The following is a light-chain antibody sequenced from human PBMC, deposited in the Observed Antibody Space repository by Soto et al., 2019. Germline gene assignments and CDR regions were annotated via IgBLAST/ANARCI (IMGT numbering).Light chain of an antibody. J-gene: IGKJ1*01. CDR1: QGISNY. CDR2: AAS. V-gene: IGKV1-27*01. Sequence: DIQMTHSPSSLSASVLDKVTITCRASQGISNYLYWYQQKPGKVPKLLIYAASALQSGVPSRFSGSGSGTDFTLTISSLQPEDVSTYYCQKYNSAPLKFGQGTKVDIK. CDR3: QKYNSAPLK.